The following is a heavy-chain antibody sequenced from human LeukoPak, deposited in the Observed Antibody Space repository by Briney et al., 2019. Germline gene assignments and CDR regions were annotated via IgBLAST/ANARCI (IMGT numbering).Heavy chain of an antibody. V-gene: IGHV3-53*01. D-gene: IGHD6-19*01. CDR3: ASDVVPSVAGTGSDY. J-gene: IGHJ4*02. Sequence: PGGSLRLSCAASGFTFSSYAMSWVRQAPGKGREWVSVIYSGGSTYYADSVKGRFTISRDNSKNTLYLQMNSLRAEDTAVYYCASDVVPSVAGTGSDYWGQGTLVTVSS. CDR1: GFTFSSYA. CDR2: IYSGGST.